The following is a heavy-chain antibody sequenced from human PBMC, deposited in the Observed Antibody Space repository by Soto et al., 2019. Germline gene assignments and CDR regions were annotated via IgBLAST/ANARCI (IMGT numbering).Heavy chain of an antibody. V-gene: IGHV3-21*01. J-gene: IGHJ6*02. CDR3: ARSGVGRRGWYTYYGMDV. CDR2: SSSSSSYI. CDR1: GFTFSSYS. Sequence: VQLVESGGGRVKPGGSLRLSCAASGFTFSSYSMNWVRQAPGKGLEWGSSSSSSSSYIYYADSVKGRFTISTDNADNSQYLQMNRLRAEDADVYYCARSGVGRRGWYTYYGMDVRGQGTTVTVSS. D-gene: IGHD6-19*01.